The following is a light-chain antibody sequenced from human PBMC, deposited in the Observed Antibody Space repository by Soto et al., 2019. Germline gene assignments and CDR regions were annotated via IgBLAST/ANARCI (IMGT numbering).Light chain of an antibody. CDR2: DVS. CDR3: SSYTSSSTHV. Sequence: QSALTQPASVSGSPGQSITISCTGTSSDVGAYTFVSWYQQHPDKVPKLMIFDVSRRPSGVSDRFSGSKSGNTASLTSSGRQPEDEADYYCSSYTSSSTHVFGSGTKLTVL. CDR1: SSDVGAYTF. J-gene: IGLJ1*01. V-gene: IGLV2-14*03.